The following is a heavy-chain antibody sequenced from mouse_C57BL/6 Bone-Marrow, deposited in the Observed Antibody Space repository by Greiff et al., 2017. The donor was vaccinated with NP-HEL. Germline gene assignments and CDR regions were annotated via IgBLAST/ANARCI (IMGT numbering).Heavy chain of an antibody. CDR2: IDPANGNT. CDR3: ARSYYYGSSFYWYFDV. CDR1: GFNIKNTY. J-gene: IGHJ1*03. D-gene: IGHD1-1*01. V-gene: IGHV14-3*01. Sequence: EVQLQQSVAELVRPGASVKLSCTASGFNIKNTYMHWVKQRPEQGLEWIGRIDPANGNTKYAPKFQGKATITADTSSNTAYLQLSSLTSEDTAIYYCARSYYYGSSFYWYFDVWGTGTTVTVSS.